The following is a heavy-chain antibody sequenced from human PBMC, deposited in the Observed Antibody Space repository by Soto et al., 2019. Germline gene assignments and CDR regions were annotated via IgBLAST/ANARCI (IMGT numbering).Heavy chain of an antibody. CDR3: ARGLRYFDTPSGMDV. CDR2: IGGSGRNT. D-gene: IGHD3-9*01. V-gene: IGHV3-23*01. CDR1: GFTFSNHA. J-gene: IGHJ6*02. Sequence: EVQLLESGEGLVQPGGSLKLSCAASGFTFSNHAMSWVRQARGKGLEWVSGIGGSGRNTYYADSGKGRFTISRDNSQNTLFLQMTSMRAEETAEYYWARGLRYFDTPSGMDVWGQGTTVTVSS.